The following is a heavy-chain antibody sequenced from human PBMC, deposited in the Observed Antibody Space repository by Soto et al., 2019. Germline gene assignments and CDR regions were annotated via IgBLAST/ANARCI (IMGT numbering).Heavy chain of an antibody. Sequence: GGSLRLSCAASGFTVSSNYMSWVRQAPGKGLEWVSVIYSGGSTYYADCVKGRFTISRDNSKNTLYLQMNSLRAEDTAVYYCAREYYDSSGYYYGYYYYGMDVWGQGTTVTVSS. J-gene: IGHJ6*02. CDR1: GFTVSSNY. CDR3: AREYYDSSGYYYGYYYYGMDV. V-gene: IGHV3-53*01. D-gene: IGHD3-22*01. CDR2: IYSGGST.